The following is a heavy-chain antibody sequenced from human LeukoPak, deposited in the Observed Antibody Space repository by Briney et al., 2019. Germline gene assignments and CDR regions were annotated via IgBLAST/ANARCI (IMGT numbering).Heavy chain of an antibody. D-gene: IGHD5-18*01. CDR3: ARSRWIPQYYFDY. CDR1: GYSSTSYL. CDR2: IYPGDSNT. V-gene: IGHV5-51*01. Sequence: NLGESLKISCKGSGYSSTSYLIGWVRPMPGKGLEWMCIIYPGDSNTRSGPSCQGQVTISADKSISTAYLQWSSLKASDTAMYYCARSRWIPQYYFDYWGQGTLVTVSS. J-gene: IGHJ4*02.